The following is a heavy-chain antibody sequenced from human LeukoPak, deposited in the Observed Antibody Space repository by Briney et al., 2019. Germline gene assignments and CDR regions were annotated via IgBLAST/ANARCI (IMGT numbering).Heavy chain of an antibody. CDR3: ARDLLRGSSSGWY. Sequence: PGGSLSRSCAASGFTVSSNYMSWVRQAPGKGLEWVSVIYSGGSTYYADSVKGRFTISRDNSKNTVYLQMNSLRAEDTAVYYCARDLLRGSSSGWYWGEGSLVSVSS. CDR1: GFTVSSNY. J-gene: IGHJ4*02. D-gene: IGHD6-19*01. CDR2: IYSGGST. V-gene: IGHV3-53*01.